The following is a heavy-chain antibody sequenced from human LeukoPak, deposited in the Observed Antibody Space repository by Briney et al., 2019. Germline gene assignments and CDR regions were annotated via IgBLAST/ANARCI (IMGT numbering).Heavy chain of an antibody. V-gene: IGHV3-74*01. CDR1: GFTFSSYG. Sequence: GGTLRLSCAGSGFTFSSYGMNWVRQAPGKGLVWVSRINSDGSSTTYADSVKGRFTISRDNAKDTLYLQMNSLRAEDTAVYYCARETNYFRSGNYYSYFDYWGQGTLVTVSS. CDR2: INSDGSST. CDR3: ARETNYFRSGNYYSYFDY. J-gene: IGHJ4*02. D-gene: IGHD3-10*01.